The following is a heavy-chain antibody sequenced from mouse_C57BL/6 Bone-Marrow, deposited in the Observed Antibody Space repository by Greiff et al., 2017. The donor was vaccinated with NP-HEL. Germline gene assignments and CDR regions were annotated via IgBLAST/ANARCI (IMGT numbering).Heavy chain of an antibody. J-gene: IGHJ3*01. CDR1: GYTFTSYG. CDR2: INIGNGYT. V-gene: IGHV1-58*01. Sequence: VQLQQSGAELVRPGSSVKMSCKTSGYTFTSYGINWVKQRPGQGLEWIGYINIGNGYTEYNEKFKGKATLTSDTSSSTAYMQLSSLTSEDSAIYFCARSPYYGSPSFAYWGQGTLVTVSA. D-gene: IGHD1-1*01. CDR3: ARSPYYGSPSFAY.